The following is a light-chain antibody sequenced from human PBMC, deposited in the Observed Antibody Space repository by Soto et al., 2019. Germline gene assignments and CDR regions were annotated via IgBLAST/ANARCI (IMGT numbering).Light chain of an antibody. J-gene: IGLJ1*01. CDR1: SSDVGGYNL. CDR2: DVT. V-gene: IGLV2-11*01. CDR3: CSYAGSYTHV. Sequence: SALTQPRSVSGSPGQSVTISCTGTSSDVGGYNLVSWYQQYPGKAPKLIIYDVTKGPSGVPDRFSGSKSGNTASLTISGLQTDDEADYYCCSYAGSYTHVFGTGTKVTVL.